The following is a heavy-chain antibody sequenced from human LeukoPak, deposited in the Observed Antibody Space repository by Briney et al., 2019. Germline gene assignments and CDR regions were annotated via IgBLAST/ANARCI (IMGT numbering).Heavy chain of an antibody. CDR3: TRENSGYYDFWSGYNWFDP. Sequence: GGSLRLSCTASGFTFGDYAMSWVRQAPGKGLEWVGFIRSKAYGGTTEYAASVKGRFTISRDDSKSIAYLQMNSLKTEDTAVYYCTRENSGYYDFWSGYNWFDPWGQGTLVTVSS. CDR2: IRSKAYGGTT. CDR1: GFTFGDYA. D-gene: IGHD3-3*01. V-gene: IGHV3-49*04. J-gene: IGHJ5*02.